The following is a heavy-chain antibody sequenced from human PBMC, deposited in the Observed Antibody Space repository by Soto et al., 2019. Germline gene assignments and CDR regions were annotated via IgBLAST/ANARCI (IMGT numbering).Heavy chain of an antibody. CDR1: GYTFTSYD. Sequence: QVQLVQSGAEVKKPGASVKVSCKASGYTFTSYDINWVRQATGQGLEWMGWMNPNGGNTGYAQKFQGRVTMTRNTSISTAYMELSSLRSEDTAVYYCARGPYGDYEYYYGMDVWGQGTTVTVSS. D-gene: IGHD4-17*01. CDR2: MNPNGGNT. J-gene: IGHJ6*02. V-gene: IGHV1-8*01. CDR3: ARGPYGDYEYYYGMDV.